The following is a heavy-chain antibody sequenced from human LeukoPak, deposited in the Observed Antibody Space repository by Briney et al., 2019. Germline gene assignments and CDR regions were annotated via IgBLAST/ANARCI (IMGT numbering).Heavy chain of an antibody. CDR3: ARGGSYFDISGYYFY. Sequence: TGGPLRLSCAASGFTVGSNTMSWVRQAPGKGLEWVSIIYSGGSTSYADSVKGRFTISRDNSKNTLYLQMNSLRTEDTAVYYCARGGSYFDISGYYFYWGQGTLVTVSS. D-gene: IGHD3-22*01. J-gene: IGHJ4*02. CDR2: IYSGGST. V-gene: IGHV3-66*01. CDR1: GFTVGSNT.